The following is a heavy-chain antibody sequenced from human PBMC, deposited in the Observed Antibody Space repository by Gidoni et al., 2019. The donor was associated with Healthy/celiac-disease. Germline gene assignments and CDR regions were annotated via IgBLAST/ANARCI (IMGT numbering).Heavy chain of an antibody. J-gene: IGHJ1*01. CDR2: IRSKANSYAT. V-gene: IGHV3-73*01. CDR3: IPGYSSGWYGNFQH. Sequence: EVQLVESGGGLVQPGGSLKLSCAASGLTFSGSAMHWVRQGSGKGLWGVGLIRSKANSYATAYAASVKGRFTISRDDSKNTAYLQMNSLKTEDTAVYYCIPGYSSGWYGNFQHWGQGTLVTVSS. D-gene: IGHD6-19*01. CDR1: GLTFSGSA.